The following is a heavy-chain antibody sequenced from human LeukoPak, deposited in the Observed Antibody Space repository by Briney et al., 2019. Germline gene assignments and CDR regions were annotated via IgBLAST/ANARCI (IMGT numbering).Heavy chain of an antibody. D-gene: IGHD3-22*01. CDR3: ARSRLYKYDSSGYYDRAPFDY. CDR2: IKQDGSEK. J-gene: IGHJ4*02. Sequence: EGSLRLSCVVSGFTFSSCHMNWVRQAPGKGLEWVANIKQDGSEKYYVDSVKGRFTIFRDNAKNSLYLQMNNLRAEDTAMYYCARSRLYKYDSSGYYDRAPFDYWGQGTLVTVSS. V-gene: IGHV3-7*01. CDR1: GFTFSSCH.